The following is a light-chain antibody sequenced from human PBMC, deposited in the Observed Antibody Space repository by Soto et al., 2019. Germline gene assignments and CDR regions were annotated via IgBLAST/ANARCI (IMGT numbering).Light chain of an antibody. J-gene: IGKJ4*01. CDR2: AAS. V-gene: IGKV1-39*01. Sequence: DIQMTQSPSSLSASVGDRVTITCRASQSISSYLNWHQQKPGKAPKLLIYAASSLQSGVPSRFSGRGSGTDFTLTISSLQPEDFATYYCQQSYSTPRTFGGGTEVEIK. CDR3: QQSYSTPRT. CDR1: QSISSY.